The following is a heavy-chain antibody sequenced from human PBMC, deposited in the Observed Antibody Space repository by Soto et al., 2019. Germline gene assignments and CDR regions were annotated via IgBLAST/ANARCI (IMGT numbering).Heavy chain of an antibody. Sequence: EVQVLESGGGLEQPGGSLRLSCAASGFTFRSYVMSWVRQAPGKGLEWVSSISGTGGSRYYADSVKGRFTISRDNSNNTVYLQMDSLRDEDTAIYYCARFRSGIGWDFWGPGTLVTVSS. V-gene: IGHV3-23*01. CDR2: ISGTGGSR. CDR3: ARFRSGIGWDF. J-gene: IGHJ4*02. D-gene: IGHD2-15*01. CDR1: GFTFRSYV.